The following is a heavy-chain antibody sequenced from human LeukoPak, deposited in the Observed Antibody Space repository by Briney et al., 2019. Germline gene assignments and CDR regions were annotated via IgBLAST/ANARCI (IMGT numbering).Heavy chain of an antibody. CDR2: IDQDGSEK. Sequence: GGSLRLSCAASGFTFSSYWMSWVRQAPGKGLEWVANIDQDGSEKYYVDSVKGRFTISRDNGKNSLYLQMNSVIAEATAVYYCARPLRDGYNFDAFDVWGQGTMVTVSS. J-gene: IGHJ3*01. V-gene: IGHV3-7*05. CDR3: ARPLRDGYNFDAFDV. D-gene: IGHD5-24*01. CDR1: GFTFSSYW.